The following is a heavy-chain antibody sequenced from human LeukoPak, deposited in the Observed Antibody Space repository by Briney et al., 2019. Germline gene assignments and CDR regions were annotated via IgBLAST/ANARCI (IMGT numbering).Heavy chain of an antibody. CDR2: IWYDGSNK. V-gene: IGHV3-33*08. CDR1: GFTFSSYA. J-gene: IGHJ4*02. D-gene: IGHD5-12*01. Sequence: GGSLRLSCAASGFTFSSYAMSWVRQAPGKGREWVAVIWYDGSNKYYADSVRGRFTISRDNSKNTLYLQMNSLRAEDTAVYYCARGGGYSGYDPFDYWGQGTLVTVSS. CDR3: ARGGGYSGYDPFDY.